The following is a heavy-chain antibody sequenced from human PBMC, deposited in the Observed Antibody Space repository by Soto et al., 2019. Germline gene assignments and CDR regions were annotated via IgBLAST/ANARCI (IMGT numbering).Heavy chain of an antibody. V-gene: IGHV3-7*02. D-gene: IGHD2-8*02. CDR3: ARHGVWCFDF. CDR2: INPEGSAE. CDR1: GFTFSSSW. Sequence: EMQLVESGGALVQPGGSLRLSCAASGFTFSSSWMAWVRQAPGKGLEWVANINPEGSAEYHVDSVKGRFTISRDNAKNSLYLQMNSLRLEDTALYYCARHGVWCFDFWGQGTLVSISS. J-gene: IGHJ4*02.